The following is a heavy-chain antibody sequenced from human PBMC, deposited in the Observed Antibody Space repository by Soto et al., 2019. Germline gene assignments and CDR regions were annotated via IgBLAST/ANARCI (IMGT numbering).Heavy chain of an antibody. CDR1: GGSISSYY. D-gene: IGHD4-17*01. CDR3: ARAPYGYFDY. J-gene: IGHJ4*02. V-gene: IGHV4-59*01. Sequence: PSETLSLTCTVSGGSISSYYWSWIRQPPGKGLEWIGYIYYSGSTNYNPSLKSRVTISVDTSKNQFSLKLSSVTAADTAVYYCARAPYGYFDYWGQGTLVTVSS. CDR2: IYYSGST.